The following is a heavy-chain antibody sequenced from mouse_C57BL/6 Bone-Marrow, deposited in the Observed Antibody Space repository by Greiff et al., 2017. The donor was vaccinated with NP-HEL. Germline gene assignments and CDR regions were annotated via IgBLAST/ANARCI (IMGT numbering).Heavy chain of an antibody. D-gene: IGHD2-5*01. CDR3: AAYYSNSAWFAY. Sequence: VQLQQSGAELARPGASVKLSCKASGYTFTSYGISWVKQRTGQGLEWIGEIYPRSGNTYYNEKFKGKATLTADNSSSTAYMELRSLTSEDSAVYFCAAYYSNSAWFAYWGQGTLVTVSA. CDR1: GYTFTSYG. J-gene: IGHJ3*01. CDR2: IYPRSGNT. V-gene: IGHV1-81*01.